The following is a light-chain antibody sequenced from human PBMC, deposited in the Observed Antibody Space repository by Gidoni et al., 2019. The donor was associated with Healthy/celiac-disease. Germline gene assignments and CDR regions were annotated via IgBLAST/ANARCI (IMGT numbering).Light chain of an antibody. CDR1: QSVSSSY. J-gene: IGKJ5*01. CDR2: GAS. V-gene: IGKV3-20*01. CDR3: QQYGSSRIT. Sequence: IVLPQSPGTLSLSPGERATLSCRASQSVSSSYLAWYQQKPGQAPRLLIYGASSRATGIPDRFSGSGSGTDFTLTISRLEPEDFAVNYCQQYGSSRITFGQXTRLEIK.